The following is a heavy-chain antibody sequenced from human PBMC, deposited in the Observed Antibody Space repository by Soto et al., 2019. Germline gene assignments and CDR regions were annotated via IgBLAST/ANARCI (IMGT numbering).Heavy chain of an antibody. D-gene: IGHD2-8*01. CDR1: SGSFSGYY. Sequence: QVQLQQWGAGLLKPSETLSLTCAVYSGSFSGYYWSWIRQPPGKGLEWIGEIYHSFSIVYNPSLKSRVTISGDSSKNQFYLKVSSVTAADTAVYYCARHGVYYFDYWGQGPLVTVAS. J-gene: IGHJ4*02. CDR2: IYHSFSI. CDR3: ARHGVYYFDY. V-gene: IGHV4-34*01.